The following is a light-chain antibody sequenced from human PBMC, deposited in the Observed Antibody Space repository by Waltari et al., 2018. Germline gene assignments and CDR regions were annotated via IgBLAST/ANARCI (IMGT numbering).Light chain of an antibody. V-gene: IGKV1-NL1*01. CDR3: QQYYSTPWT. Sequence: DIQMTQSPSSLSASVGDRVTITCRASQGISNSLAWYQQKPGKAPKLLLYAASRLESGVPSRFRGSGSGTDYTLTSSSLQPKDFATYYCQQYYSTPWTFGQGTKVEIK. CDR2: AAS. J-gene: IGKJ1*01. CDR1: QGISNS.